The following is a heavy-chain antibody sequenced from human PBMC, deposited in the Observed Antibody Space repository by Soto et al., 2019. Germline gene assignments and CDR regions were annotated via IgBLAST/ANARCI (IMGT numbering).Heavy chain of an antibody. Sequence: QVQLQESGPGLVKPSQTLSLTCVVSGGSISTTGYYWSWIRQYPGKGLEWIGYIYHSGATDYNPSLKSRVTMSVDTTKNQFSMKVNSVTAADTAVYYCANTLRGDGTSTSFHNWYFDFWGRGTMVTVSS. CDR2: IYHSGAT. V-gene: IGHV4-31*11. J-gene: IGHJ2*01. CDR1: GGSISTTGYY. D-gene: IGHD2-2*01. CDR3: ANTLRGDGTSTSFHNWYFDF.